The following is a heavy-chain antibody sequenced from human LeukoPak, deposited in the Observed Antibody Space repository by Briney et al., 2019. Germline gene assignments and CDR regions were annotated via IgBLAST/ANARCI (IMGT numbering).Heavy chain of an antibody. D-gene: IGHD6-19*01. CDR2: IYYSGST. CDR3: ARSSPYSSGLGDY. V-gene: IGHV4-59*01. Sequence: SETLSLTCPGSGGSISSYYWRWIRQPPGKGLEWIGYIYYSGSTNYNPSLKSRVTISVDTSKNQFSLKLSSVTAADTAVYYCARSSPYSSGLGDYRGQGTLVTVSS. J-gene: IGHJ4*02. CDR1: GGSISSYY.